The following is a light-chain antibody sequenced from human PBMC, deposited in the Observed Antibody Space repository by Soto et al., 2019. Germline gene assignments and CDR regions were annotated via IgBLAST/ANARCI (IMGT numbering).Light chain of an antibody. CDR1: QSVGSN. V-gene: IGKV3-15*01. CDR3: QHYSNWPPLT. CDR2: GAS. Sequence: EIVMTQSPGTLSVSPGERATLSCRVSQSVGSNLAWYQQKAGQAPRLLIYGASTRATGIPVRFTGSGSGTEFTLTISSLQYEDFAVYYCQHYSNWPPLTFGRGTKVEIK. J-gene: IGKJ4*02.